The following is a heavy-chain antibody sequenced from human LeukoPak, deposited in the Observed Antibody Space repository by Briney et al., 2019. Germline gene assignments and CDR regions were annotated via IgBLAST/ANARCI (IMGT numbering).Heavy chain of an antibody. Sequence: GGSLRLSCAASGFTFSSYDMNWVRQAPGKGLEWVSYISSSGTTIYYADSVKGRFTISRDNAKNSLYLQMNSLRAEDTAVYSCARDWSGTDYYYGMDVWGQGTTVTVSS. CDR2: ISSSGTTI. D-gene: IGHD3-3*01. V-gene: IGHV3-48*03. CDR3: ARDWSGTDYYYGMDV. J-gene: IGHJ6*02. CDR1: GFTFSSYD.